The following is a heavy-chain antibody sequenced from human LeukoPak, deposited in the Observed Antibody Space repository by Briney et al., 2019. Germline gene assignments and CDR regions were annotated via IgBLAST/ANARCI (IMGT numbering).Heavy chain of an antibody. CDR1: GFTFSSYS. CDR2: ISSSSSTI. CDR3: ARRDYYASSGHYDFSY. V-gene: IGHV3-48*01. D-gene: IGHD3-22*01. J-gene: IGHJ4*02. Sequence: GGSLRLSCAASGFTFSSYSMNWVRQAPGKGLEWVSYISSSSSTIYYADSVKGRFTISRDNAKNSLYLQMNSLRAEDTAVYYCARRDYYASSGHYDFSYWGQGTLVAVSS.